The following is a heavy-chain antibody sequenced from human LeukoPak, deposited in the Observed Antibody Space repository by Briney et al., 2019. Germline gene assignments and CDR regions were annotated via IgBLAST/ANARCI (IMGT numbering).Heavy chain of an antibody. J-gene: IGHJ5*02. CDR1: GGSFSGYY. V-gene: IGHV4-34*01. D-gene: IGHD2-2*01. Sequence: SETLSLTCAVYGGSFSGYYWSWIRQPPGKGLEWIGEINHSGSTNYNPSLKSRVTISVDKSKNQFSLKLSSVTAADTAVYYCARMGYCSSTSCYPEGFDPWGQGTLVTVSS. CDR2: INHSGST. CDR3: ARMGYCSSTSCYPEGFDP.